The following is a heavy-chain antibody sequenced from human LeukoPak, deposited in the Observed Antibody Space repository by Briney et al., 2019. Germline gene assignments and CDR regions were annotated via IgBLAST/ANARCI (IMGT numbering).Heavy chain of an antibody. Sequence: PSETLSLTCAVYGGSFSGYYWSWIRQPPGKGLEWIGEINHSGSTNYNPSLKSRVTISVDTSKNQFSLKLNSVTAADTAVYYCARRGVYYGSSGYHYYFDYWGQGTLVTVSS. CDR2: INHSGST. J-gene: IGHJ4*02. V-gene: IGHV4-34*01. CDR3: ARRGVYYGSSGYHYYFDY. CDR1: GGSFSGYY. D-gene: IGHD3-22*01.